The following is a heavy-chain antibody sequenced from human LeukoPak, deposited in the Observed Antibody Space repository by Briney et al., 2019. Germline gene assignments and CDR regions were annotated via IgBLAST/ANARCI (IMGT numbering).Heavy chain of an antibody. D-gene: IGHD3-22*01. CDR1: GYSFTNYW. Sequence: GESLKISCKGSGYSFTNYWITWVRQMPGKDLEGMGRIDPSDSYTDYSPSFQGHVTISADKSISTVYLQWSSLRASGTAMYYCGRQRCDSTGYYFTDYWGQGTLVTVSS. J-gene: IGHJ4*02. CDR3: GRQRCDSTGYYFTDY. V-gene: IGHV5-10-1*01. CDR2: IDPSDSYT.